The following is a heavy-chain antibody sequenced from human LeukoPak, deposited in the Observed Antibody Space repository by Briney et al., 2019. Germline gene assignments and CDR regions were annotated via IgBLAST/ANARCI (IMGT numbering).Heavy chain of an antibody. CDR2: INPSGGST. Sequence: ASVKGSCKASGYTFTSYYMHWVRQAPGQGLEWMGIINPSGGSTSYAQKFQGRVTMTRDMSTSTVYMELSSLRSEDTAVYYCARERAGRDGYNTNYFDYWGQGTLVTVSS. V-gene: IGHV1-46*01. CDR3: ARERAGRDGYNTNYFDY. J-gene: IGHJ4*02. D-gene: IGHD5-24*01. CDR1: GYTFTSYY.